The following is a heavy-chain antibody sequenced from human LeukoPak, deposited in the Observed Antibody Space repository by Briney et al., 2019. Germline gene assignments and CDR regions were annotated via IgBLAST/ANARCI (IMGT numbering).Heavy chain of an antibody. CDR3: ARDPLVYM. Sequence: GGPLRLSCAASGFTFDDYAMHWVRQAPGKGLEWVSGISWNSGSIGYADSVKGRFTISRDNAKDTVYLQMNSLGVEDTAVYYCARDPLVYMWGQGSLVTVSS. J-gene: IGHJ4*02. D-gene: IGHD2-2*02. CDR2: ISWNSGSI. V-gene: IGHV3-9*01. CDR1: GFTFDDYA.